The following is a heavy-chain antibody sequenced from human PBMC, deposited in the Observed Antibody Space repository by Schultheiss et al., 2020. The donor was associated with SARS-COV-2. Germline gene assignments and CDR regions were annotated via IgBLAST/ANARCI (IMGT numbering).Heavy chain of an antibody. CDR1: DGSISRYY. J-gene: IGHJ4*02. CDR2: IYTFGST. D-gene: IGHD6-13*01. V-gene: IGHV4-4*07. CDR3: AKWAQGGSSWNDY. Sequence: SETLSLTCTVSDGSISRYYWSWIRQPAGKGLEWIGRIYTFGSTNYNPSLKSRVTMSVDTSKNHFSLKLRSVTAADTAVYYCAKWAQGGSSWNDYWGQGTLVTVSS.